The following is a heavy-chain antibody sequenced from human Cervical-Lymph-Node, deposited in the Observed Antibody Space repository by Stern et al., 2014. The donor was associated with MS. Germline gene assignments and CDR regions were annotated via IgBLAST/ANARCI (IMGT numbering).Heavy chain of an antibody. D-gene: IGHD2/OR15-2a*01. J-gene: IGHJ5*02. CDR2: VYWDDDK. V-gene: IGHV2-5*02. Sequence: QVTLKESGPTLVKPTQTLTLTCTFSGFSLSTSGVGVGWIRQPPGKALEWLALVYWDDDKRYSPSLQGRLTITKDTSKNQVVLTMPNMDPVDTGTYYCARRFPPLRSMRFAPWGQGPQVPVPS. CDR3: ARRFPPLRSMRFAP. CDR1: GFSLSTSGVG.